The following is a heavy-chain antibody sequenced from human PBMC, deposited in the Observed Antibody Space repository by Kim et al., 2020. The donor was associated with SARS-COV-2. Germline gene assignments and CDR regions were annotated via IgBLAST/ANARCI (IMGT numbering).Heavy chain of an antibody. V-gene: IGHV7-4-1*02. Sequence: ASVKVSCKASGYTFTNYAMNWIRQAPGQGPEWMGWINTKTGKSNYAQGFTGRLVFSLDTSVNTAYLQISSLKPEDTAVYYCVALIAMSGTYWGQGTLVTVSS. CDR2: INTKTGKS. J-gene: IGHJ4*02. D-gene: IGHD6-19*01. CDR3: VALIAMSGTY. CDR1: GYTFTNYA.